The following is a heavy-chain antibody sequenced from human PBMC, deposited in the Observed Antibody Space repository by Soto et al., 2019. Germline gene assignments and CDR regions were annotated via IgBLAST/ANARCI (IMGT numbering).Heavy chain of an antibody. D-gene: IGHD6-19*01. CDR2: IDGGRGTT. CDR1: GFSFSSYA. CDR3: AKDHSYRSGWIRNRLDS. Sequence: EAQLLESGGGLVQPGGSLRLSCAASGFSFSSYAMSWVRQAPGKGLEWVSAIDGGRGTTSYADSVKGRFTISRDNSKDKLFLQMNSLGVEDTAVYYCAKDHSYRSGWIRNRLDSWGQGTLVTVSS. V-gene: IGHV3-23*01. J-gene: IGHJ4*02.